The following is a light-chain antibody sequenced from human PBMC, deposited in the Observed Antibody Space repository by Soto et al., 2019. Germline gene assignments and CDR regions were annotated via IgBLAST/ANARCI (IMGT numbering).Light chain of an antibody. CDR1: SSDVGGYNY. Sequence: QSVLTQPASVSGSPGQSITISCTGTSSDVGGYNYVSWYQQHPGKAPKLMIYEVSNRPSGVSNRFSGSKSGNTASLTISGLQDDDEDDYYCSSYTSSSTRVFGGGTKVTVL. V-gene: IGLV2-14*01. CDR3: SSYTSSSTRV. CDR2: EVS. J-gene: IGLJ2*01.